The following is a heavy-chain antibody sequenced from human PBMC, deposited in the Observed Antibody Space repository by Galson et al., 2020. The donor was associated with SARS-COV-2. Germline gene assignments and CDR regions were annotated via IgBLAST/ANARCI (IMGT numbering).Heavy chain of an antibody. D-gene: IGHD6-19*01. CDR1: GDSVSSNSAA. CDR2: TYYRSKWSS. J-gene: IGHJ6*02. Sequence: SQTLSLTCAISGDSVSSNSAAWNWLRQSPSRGLEWLGRTYYRSKWSSDYAVAVKSRISIKPDTSKNQFSLQLNSVTPEDTAVYYCARSPGVTVGRTMDVWGQGTTVTVSS. CDR3: ARSPGVTVGRTMDV. V-gene: IGHV6-1*01.